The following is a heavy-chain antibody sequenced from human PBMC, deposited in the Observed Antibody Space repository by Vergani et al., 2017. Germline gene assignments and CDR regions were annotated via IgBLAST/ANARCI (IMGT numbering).Heavy chain of an antibody. CDR3: ARPSGYGDYHLL. D-gene: IGHD4-17*01. J-gene: IGHJ4*02. CDR1: GDSFSSFY. CDR2: IYYTGST. Sequence: QVQLQESGPGLVKPSETLSLTCTVSGDSFSSFYWSWIRQPPGKGLEWIGYIYYTGSTNYNPSLKSRVTISIDTSENQFSLKLTSVTAADTAVYYCARPSGYGDYHLLWGQGTLVTVSS. V-gene: IGHV4-59*01.